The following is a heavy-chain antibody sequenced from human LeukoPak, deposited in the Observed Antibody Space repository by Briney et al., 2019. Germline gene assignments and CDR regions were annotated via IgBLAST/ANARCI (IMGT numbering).Heavy chain of an antibody. D-gene: IGHD3-3*01. CDR3: ARGGEWLPYDY. CDR1: GFTFDDYA. CDR2: ISWNSGSI. J-gene: IGHJ4*02. V-gene: IGHV3-9*01. Sequence: PGRSLRLSCAASGFTFDDYAMHWVRQAPGKGLEWVSGISWNSGSIGYADSVKGRFTISRDNAKNSLYLQMNSLRAEDTAVYYCARGGEWLPYDYWGQGTLVTVSS.